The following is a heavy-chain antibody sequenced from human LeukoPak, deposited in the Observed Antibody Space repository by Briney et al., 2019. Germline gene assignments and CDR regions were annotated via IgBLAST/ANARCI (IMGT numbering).Heavy chain of an antibody. D-gene: IGHD3-22*01. Sequence: GGSLRLSCAASGFTFSSYSMNWVRQAPGKGLEWVSYISSSSTIYYADSVKGRFTISRDNAKNSLYLQMNSLRAEDTAVYYCARERERYYDDLYYFDYWGQGTLVTVSS. CDR1: GFTFSSYS. CDR2: ISSSSTI. J-gene: IGHJ4*02. V-gene: IGHV3-48*04. CDR3: ARERERYYDDLYYFDY.